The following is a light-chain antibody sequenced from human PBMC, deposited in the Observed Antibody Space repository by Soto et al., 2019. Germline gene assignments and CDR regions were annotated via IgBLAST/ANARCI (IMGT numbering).Light chain of an antibody. CDR3: SSYTSSSSVV. Sequence: QSALTQPASVSGSPGQSITISCNGTSSDVGGYNYVPWYQQHPGKAPKLIIYDVSNRPSGVSNRFSGSKSGNTASLTISGLQAEDEADYYCSSYTSSSSVVFGGGTKLTVL. CDR2: DVS. V-gene: IGLV2-14*01. CDR1: SSDVGGYNY. J-gene: IGLJ2*01.